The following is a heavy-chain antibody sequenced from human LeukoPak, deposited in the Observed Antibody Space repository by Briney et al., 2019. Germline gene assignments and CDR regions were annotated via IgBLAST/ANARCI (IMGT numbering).Heavy chain of an antibody. CDR1: GGSFSGYY. V-gene: IGHV4-34*01. D-gene: IGHD3-22*01. CDR2: INHSGST. Sequence: SETLSLTCAVYGGSFSGYYWSWIRQPPGKGLEWIGEINHSGSTNYNPSLKSRVIISVDTSKNQFSLKLSSVTAADTAVYYCARRPSTYYYDSSGPFGWFDPWGQGTLVTVSS. CDR3: ARRPSTYYYDSSGPFGWFDP. J-gene: IGHJ5*02.